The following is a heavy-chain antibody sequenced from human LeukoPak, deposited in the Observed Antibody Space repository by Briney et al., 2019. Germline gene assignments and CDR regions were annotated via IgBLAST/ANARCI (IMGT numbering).Heavy chain of an antibody. J-gene: IGHJ4*02. D-gene: IGHD3-22*01. CDR1: GFTFSSYA. Sequence: GGSLRLSCAASGFTFSSYAMRWVRQAPGKGLEWVSVISGSGGSTYYADSVKGRFTISRDNSKNTLYLQMNSLRAEDTAVYYCAKDMIVGSYYDSSGFDYWGQGTLVTVSS. V-gene: IGHV3-23*01. CDR2: ISGSGGST. CDR3: AKDMIVGSYYDSSGFDY.